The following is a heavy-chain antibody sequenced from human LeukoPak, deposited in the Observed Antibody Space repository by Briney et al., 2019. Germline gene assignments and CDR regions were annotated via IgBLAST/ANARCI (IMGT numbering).Heavy chain of an antibody. CDR3: AHSPAPYYYYYMDV. V-gene: IGHV2-5*01. Sequence: VSGPTLVNPTQTLTLTCNFSGFSLNTSGVGVDWIRQPPGKALEWLASIYWKDDKRYSLSLQTRLTITKDTSENQVVLTMSNMQPVDTATYYCAHSPAPYYYYYMDVWGKGTTVTVSS. CDR2: IYWKDDK. CDR1: GFSLNTSGVG. J-gene: IGHJ6*03.